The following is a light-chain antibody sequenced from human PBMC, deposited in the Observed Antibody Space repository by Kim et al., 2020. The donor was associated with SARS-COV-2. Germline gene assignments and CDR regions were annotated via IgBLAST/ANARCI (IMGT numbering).Light chain of an antibody. J-gene: IGKJ4*01. CDR1: QGISSY. CDR2: PAS. CDR3: QHLNSYPLT. Sequence: DIQLTQSPSFLSASIGDRVIITCRASQGISSYLAWYQQKPGKAPNLLIYPASILQSGVPSRFSGSGSGTEFTLTISSLQPEDFATYYCQHLNSYPLTFGGGTKVDIK. V-gene: IGKV1-9*01.